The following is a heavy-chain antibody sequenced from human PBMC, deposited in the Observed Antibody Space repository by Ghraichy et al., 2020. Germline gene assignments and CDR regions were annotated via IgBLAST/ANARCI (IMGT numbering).Heavy chain of an antibody. V-gene: IGHV3-23*01. CDR2: MSSSGGYT. Sequence: GGSLRLSCAASGFTFSSYAMTWVRQAPGKGLEWVSAMSSSGGYTYYADSVKGRFTISRDNSQNTLYLQMNSLRAEDTAVYYCAKGLTRRTTVTYFDYWGQGTLVTVSS. CDR1: GFTFSSYA. D-gene: IGHD4-17*01. J-gene: IGHJ4*02. CDR3: AKGLTRRTTVTYFDY.